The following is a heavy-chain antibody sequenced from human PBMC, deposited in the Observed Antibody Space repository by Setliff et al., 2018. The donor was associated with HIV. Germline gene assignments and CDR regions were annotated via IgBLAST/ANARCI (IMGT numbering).Heavy chain of an antibody. Sequence: PGGSLRLSCEASGFTFSSYDFHWVRQAAGKGLEWVSAIGTGGDTYYVDSVKGRFTISRENARNSLYLQMNSLRAGDTAVYYCAREIRTVYTGGHYFYGIDVWGQGTLVTVSS. CDR3: AREIRTVYTGGHYFYGIDV. V-gene: IGHV3-13*01. D-gene: IGHD3-16*01. J-gene: IGHJ6*02. CDR1: GFTFSSYD. CDR2: IGTGGDT.